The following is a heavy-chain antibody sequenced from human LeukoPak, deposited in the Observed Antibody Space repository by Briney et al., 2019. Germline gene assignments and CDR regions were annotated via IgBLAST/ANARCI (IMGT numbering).Heavy chain of an antibody. CDR2: ISGSGGST. D-gene: IGHD2-2*01. CDR3: AKRNSRIVVVPDFDY. V-gene: IGHV3-23*01. J-gene: IGHJ4*02. CDR1: GFIFSGYA. Sequence: TGGSLRLSCAASGFIFSGYAMSWVRQAPGKGLEWVSAISGSGGSTYYADSVKGRFTISRDNSKNTLYLQMNSLRAEDTAVYYCAKRNSRIVVVPDFDYWGQGTLVTVSS.